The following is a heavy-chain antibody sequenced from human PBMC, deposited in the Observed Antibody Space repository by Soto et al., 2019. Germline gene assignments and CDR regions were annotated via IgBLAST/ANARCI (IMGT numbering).Heavy chain of an antibody. D-gene: IGHD2-2*01. CDR1: GYTFTSYY. V-gene: IGHV1-8*01. CDR2: MNPNSGNT. CDR3: ARDWALRYCSSTSCYYYYYGMDV. Sequence: ASLKVSCKAYGYTFTSYYINWVRQATVQGLEWMGWMNPNSGNTGYAQKFQGRVTMTRNTSISTAYMELSSLRSEDTAVYYCARDWALRYCSSTSCYYYYYGMDVWGQGTTATVSS. J-gene: IGHJ6*02.